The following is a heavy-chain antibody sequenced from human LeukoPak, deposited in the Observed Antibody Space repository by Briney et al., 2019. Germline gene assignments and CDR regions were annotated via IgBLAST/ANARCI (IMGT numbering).Heavy chain of an antibody. CDR1: GYTFTSYY. J-gene: IGHJ6*03. CDR3: ARGWDNYYDSSGYYRYLYYMDV. Sequence: ASVKVSCKASGYTFTSYYMHWVRQAPGQGLEWMGIINPSGGSTSYAQKFQGRVTMTRDTSTSTVYMELSSLRSEDTAVYYCARGWDNYYDSSGYYRYLYYMDVWGKGTTVTISS. CDR2: INPSGGST. D-gene: IGHD3-22*01. V-gene: IGHV1-46*01.